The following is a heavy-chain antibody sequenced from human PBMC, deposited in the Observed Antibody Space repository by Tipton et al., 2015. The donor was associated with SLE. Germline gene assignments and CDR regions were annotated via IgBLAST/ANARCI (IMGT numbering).Heavy chain of an antibody. J-gene: IGHJ4*02. CDR3: ARDEGSGWYLY. Sequence: TLSLTCAVYGGSFSGYYWSWIRQPPGKGLEWIGYISYSGSTYYNPSLKSRVTISVDTSKNQFSLKLSSVTAADTAVYYCARDEGSGWYLYWGQGTLVTVSS. CDR2: ISYSGST. V-gene: IGHV4-59*12. CDR1: GGSFSGYY. D-gene: IGHD6-19*01.